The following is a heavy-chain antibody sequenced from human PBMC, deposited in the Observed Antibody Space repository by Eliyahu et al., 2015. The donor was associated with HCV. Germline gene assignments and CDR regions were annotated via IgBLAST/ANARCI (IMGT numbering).Heavy chain of an antibody. CDR2: IKSKTDGGTT. Sequence: EVQLVESGGGLVKPGGSXRLSCAASXFXFSXAWMSWVRQAPGKGXEWIGRIKSKTDGGTTDYAAXVKGRFTISRDDSKSTLYLQMNSLKTEDTAVYYCTTGAPGGFDYYLDVWGQGTTVTVSS. V-gene: IGHV3-15*01. CDR1: XFXFSXAW. CDR3: TTGAPGGFDYYLDV. D-gene: IGHD3-10*01. J-gene: IGHJ6*03.